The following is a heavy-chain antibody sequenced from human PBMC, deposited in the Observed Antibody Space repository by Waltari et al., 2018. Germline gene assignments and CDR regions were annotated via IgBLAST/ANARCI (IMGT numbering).Heavy chain of an antibody. J-gene: IGHJ6*03. CDR2: SIPIVGTA. CDR1: GGTFSSYA. V-gene: IGHV1-69*01. CDR3: ARGIGVGNYYYYYMDV. D-gene: IGHD3-3*01. Sequence: QVQLVQSGAEVKKPGSSVKVSCKASGGTFSSYAISWVRQAPGQGLEWMGGSIPIVGTANDAGKLQGRVTITADESTSTGYMELSSLRAEDTAVYYCARGIGVGNYYYYYMDVWGKGTTVTVSS.